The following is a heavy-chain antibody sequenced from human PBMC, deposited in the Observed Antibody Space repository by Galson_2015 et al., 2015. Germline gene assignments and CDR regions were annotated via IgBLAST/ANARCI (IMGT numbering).Heavy chain of an antibody. CDR2: IWYDGGKK. Sequence: SLRLSCAASGFTFSSYGMHWVRQAPGKGLEWVAVIWYDGGKKYYGDSVKGRFTISRDNSKNTLYLQMNSLRAEDTAVYFCARDPTEGSFDGWYPDYWGQGTLVTVSS. CDR3: ARDPTEGSFDGWYPDY. D-gene: IGHD6-19*01. CDR1: GFTFSSYG. V-gene: IGHV3-33*01. J-gene: IGHJ4*02.